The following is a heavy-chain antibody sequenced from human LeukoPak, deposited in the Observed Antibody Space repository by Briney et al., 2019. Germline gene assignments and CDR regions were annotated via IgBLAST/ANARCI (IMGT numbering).Heavy chain of an antibody. V-gene: IGHV3-21*01. J-gene: IGHJ5*02. CDR1: GFTFSSYS. Sequence: PGGPLRLSCAASGFTFSSYSTNWVRQAPGKGLEWVSSISSSSSYIYYADSVKGRFTISRDNAKNSLYLQMNSLRAEDTAVYYCARDLEVTTVKGWFDPWGQGTLVTLSS. CDR2: ISSSSSYI. D-gene: IGHD4-17*01. CDR3: ARDLEVTTVKGWFDP.